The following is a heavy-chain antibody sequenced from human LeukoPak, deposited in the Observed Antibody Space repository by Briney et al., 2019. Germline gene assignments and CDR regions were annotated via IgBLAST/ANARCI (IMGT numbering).Heavy chain of an antibody. V-gene: IGHV1-2*02. Sequence: ASVKVSCKASGYTFTGYYMHWVRQAPGQGLEWMGWINPNRGGTNYAQKLQGRVTMTRDTSISTAYMELSRLSSDDTAVYYCARDYGSGSYSIGYYFDYWGQGTLVTVSS. J-gene: IGHJ4*02. CDR1: GYTFTGYY. D-gene: IGHD3-10*01. CDR3: ARDYGSGSYSIGYYFDY. CDR2: INPNRGGT.